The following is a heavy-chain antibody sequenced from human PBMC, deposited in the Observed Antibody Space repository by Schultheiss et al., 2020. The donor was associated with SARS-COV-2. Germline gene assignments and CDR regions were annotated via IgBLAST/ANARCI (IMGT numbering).Heavy chain of an antibody. J-gene: IGHJ4*02. CDR3: ASYQADTAMVTALGIDY. V-gene: IGHV4-4*07. CDR2: IYTSGST. Sequence: GSLRLSCTVSGGSISSYYWSWIRQPAGKGLEWIGRIYTSGSTNYNPSLKSRVTMSVDTSKNQFSLKLSSVTAADTAVYYCASYQADTAMVTALGIDYWGQGTLVTVSS. D-gene: IGHD5-18*01. CDR1: GGSISSYY.